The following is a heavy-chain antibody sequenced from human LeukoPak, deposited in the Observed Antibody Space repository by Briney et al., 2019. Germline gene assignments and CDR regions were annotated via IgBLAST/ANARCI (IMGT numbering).Heavy chain of an antibody. CDR1: GFTVSSNY. D-gene: IGHD3-22*01. Sequence: GSLRLSCAASGFTVSSNYMSWVRQAPGKGLEWVSVIYSGGSTYYADSVKGRFTISRDNSKNTLYLQMNSLRAEDTAVYYCARDGSYYDSSGYYDYWGQGTLVTVSS. CDR2: IYSGGST. J-gene: IGHJ4*02. V-gene: IGHV3-53*01. CDR3: ARDGSYYDSSGYYDY.